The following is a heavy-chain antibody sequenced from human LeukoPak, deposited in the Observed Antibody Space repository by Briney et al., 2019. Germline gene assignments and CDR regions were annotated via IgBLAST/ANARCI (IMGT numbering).Heavy chain of an antibody. CDR1: GFTFSTYW. D-gene: IGHD6-13*01. CDR3: ARGYGDSWFYFDY. V-gene: IGHV3-74*01. CDR2: INSDGRST. Sequence: PGGSLRLSCSASGFTFSTYWMHWVRQVPGKGPVWVARINSDGRSTSHADSVKGRFTISRDNAKNTLYLQMNSVRAEDTSVYYCARGYGDSWFYFDYWGQGALVTVSS. J-gene: IGHJ4*02.